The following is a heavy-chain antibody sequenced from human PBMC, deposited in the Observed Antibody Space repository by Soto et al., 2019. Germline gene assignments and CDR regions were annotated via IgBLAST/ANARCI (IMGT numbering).Heavy chain of an antibody. CDR3: ATNYGSGSTHFDY. Sequence: QVQLVQSGAEVKKPGSSVKVSCTASEGTFNSYTISWVRQAPGQGLEWMGRVIPILGMANFAQKFQGRVRITADKSTSTAYMVLSSLRSDDTAVYYCATNYGSGSTHFDYWGQGTLVTVSS. J-gene: IGHJ4*02. D-gene: IGHD3-10*01. CDR2: VIPILGMA. V-gene: IGHV1-69*02. CDR1: EGTFNSYT.